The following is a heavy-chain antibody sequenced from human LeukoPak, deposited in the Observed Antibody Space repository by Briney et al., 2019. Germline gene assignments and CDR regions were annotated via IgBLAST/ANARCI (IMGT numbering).Heavy chain of an antibody. D-gene: IGHD5-18*01. CDR2: IWYDGSNE. V-gene: IGHV3-33*01. CDR1: GFTFSSYV. Sequence: GGSLRLSCAASGFTFSSYVMDWVRQAPGKGLEWVGDIWYDGSNEYYAASVKGRFTISRDNSQNTLYLQMNSMRAEDTAVYYCARDVGIGLWFRDYYGLDVWGQGTTVTVSS. J-gene: IGHJ6*02. CDR3: ARDVGIGLWFRDYYGLDV.